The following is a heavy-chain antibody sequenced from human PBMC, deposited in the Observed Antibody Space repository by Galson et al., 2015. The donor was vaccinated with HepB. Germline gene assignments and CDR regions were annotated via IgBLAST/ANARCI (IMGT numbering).Heavy chain of an antibody. CDR1: GFSLSTSGMC. V-gene: IGHV2-70*11. D-gene: IGHD6-13*01. CDR2: IDWDDDK. J-gene: IGHJ4*02. CDR3: ARIAADIAAGYFDY. Sequence: PALVKPTQTLTLTCTFSGFSLSTSGMCVSWIRQPPGKALEWLARIDWDDDKYYSTSLKTRLTISKDTSKNQVVLTMTNMDPVDTATYYCARIAADIAAGYFDYWGQGTLVTVSS.